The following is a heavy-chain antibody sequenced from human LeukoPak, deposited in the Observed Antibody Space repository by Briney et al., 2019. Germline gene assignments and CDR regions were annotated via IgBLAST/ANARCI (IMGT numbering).Heavy chain of an antibody. J-gene: IGHJ4*02. D-gene: IGHD1-26*01. Sequence: SETLSLTCTVSGGSISSYYWSWIRQPPGKGLEWIGYIYTSGSTNYNPSLKSRVTISVDTSKNQFSLKLSSVTAADTAVYYCARLTSGSYLDYWGQGTLVTVSS. CDR3: ARLTSGSYLDY. CDR2: IYTSGST. V-gene: IGHV4-4*09. CDR1: GGSISSYY.